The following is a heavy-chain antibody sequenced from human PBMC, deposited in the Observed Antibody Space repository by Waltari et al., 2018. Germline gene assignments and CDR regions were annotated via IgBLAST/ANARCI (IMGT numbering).Heavy chain of an antibody. V-gene: IGHV4-4*07. D-gene: IGHD6-13*01. CDR3: ARDSLYEWAAAGTGGWFDP. CDR1: GGSISSYY. CDR2: IYTSGST. J-gene: IGHJ5*02. Sequence: QVQLQESGPGLVKPSETLSLTCTVSGGSISSYYWSWIRQPAGKGLEWIGRIYTSGSTNYNPSLKCRVTMSVDTSKNQFSLKLSSVTAADTAVYYCARDSLYEWAAAGTGGWFDPWGQGTLVTVSS.